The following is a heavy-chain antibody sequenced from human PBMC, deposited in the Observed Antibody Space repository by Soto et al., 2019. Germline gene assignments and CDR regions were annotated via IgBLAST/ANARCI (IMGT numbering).Heavy chain of an antibody. CDR2: INPSGGST. D-gene: IGHD3-16*01. CDR1: GYTFTSYY. J-gene: IGHJ4*02. Sequence: ASVKVSCKASGYTFTSYYMHWVRQAPGQGLEWMGIINPSGGSTSYAQKFQGRVTMTRDTSTSTVYMELSSLRSEDTAVYYCARVSNLWGTFSGFDYWGQGTLVTVSS. V-gene: IGHV1-46*01. CDR3: ARVSNLWGTFSGFDY.